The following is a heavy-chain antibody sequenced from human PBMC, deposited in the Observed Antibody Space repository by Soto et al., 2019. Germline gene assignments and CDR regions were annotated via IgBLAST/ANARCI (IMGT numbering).Heavy chain of an antibody. CDR3: AIKDPFGVVTTPFDY. Sequence: QVQLVQSGAEVKKPGASVKVSCKASGYTFTSYAMHWVRQAPGQRLEWMGWINAGNGNTKYSQKCQGRVTITRDTPASTAYMELSSLRSEDTAVYYCAIKDPFGVVTTPFDYWGQGTLVTVSS. V-gene: IGHV1-3*01. CDR2: INAGNGNT. D-gene: IGHD3-3*01. J-gene: IGHJ4*02. CDR1: GYTFTSYA.